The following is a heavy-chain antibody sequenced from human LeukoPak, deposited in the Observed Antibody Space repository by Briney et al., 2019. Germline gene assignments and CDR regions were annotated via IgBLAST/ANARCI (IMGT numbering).Heavy chain of an antibody. CDR3: AKDMEAVAVYYFDY. J-gene: IGHJ4*02. CDR2: ISCNSGSI. D-gene: IGHD6-19*01. Sequence: GGSLRLSCAASGFTFDDYAMHWVRQAPGKGLEWVSGISCNSGSIGYADSVKGRFTISRDNAKNSLYLQMSSLRAEDTALYYCAKDMEAVAVYYFDYWGQGTLVTVSS. V-gene: IGHV3-9*01. CDR1: GFTFDDYA.